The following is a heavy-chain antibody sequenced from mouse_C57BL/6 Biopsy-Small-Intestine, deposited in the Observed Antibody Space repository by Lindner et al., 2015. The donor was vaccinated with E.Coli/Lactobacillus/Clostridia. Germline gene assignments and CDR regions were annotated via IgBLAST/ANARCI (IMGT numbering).Heavy chain of an antibody. CDR2: IIPIFPL. CDR3: TTGAPGRGYSGYDFENYRMDV. CDR1: GGTFSSYA. Sequence: SVKVSCKASGGTFSSYAINWVRQAPGQGLEWMGRIIPIFPLINYAQKFQGRVTITADKSTGTAYMELSSLRSEDTAVYYCTTGAPGRGYSGYDFENYRMDVWGQGTTVTVSS. V-gene: IGHV1-74*01. D-gene: IGHD1-1*01. J-gene: IGHJ1*01.